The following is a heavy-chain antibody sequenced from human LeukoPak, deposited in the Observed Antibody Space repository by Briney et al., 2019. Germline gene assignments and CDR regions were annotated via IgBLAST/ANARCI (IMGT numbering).Heavy chain of an antibody. V-gene: IGHV3-48*02. CDR1: GFTFSTYT. CDR2: ISSSSSTI. Sequence: TGGSLRLSCAASGFTFSTYTMNWVRQAPGKGLEWDSCISSSSSTIYYADSVSGRFTISRDDAKNSLYLQMNSLRDEDTTVGYCARDRGTLNLWGQGTLVTVSS. CDR3: ARDRGTLNL. J-gene: IGHJ4*02.